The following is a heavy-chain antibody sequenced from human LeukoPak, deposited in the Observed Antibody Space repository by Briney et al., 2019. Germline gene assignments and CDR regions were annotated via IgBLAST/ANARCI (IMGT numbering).Heavy chain of an antibody. CDR3: ARGRTNRLGY. D-gene: IGHD1-14*01. CDR2: INHSGST. CDR1: GGSFSGYY. V-gene: IGHV4-34*01. Sequence: SETLSLTCAVYGGSFSGYYWSWIRQPPGKGLEWIGEINHSGSTNYDPSLKSRVTISVDTSKNQFSLKLSSVTAADTAVYYCARGRTNRLGYWGQGTLVTVSS. J-gene: IGHJ4*02.